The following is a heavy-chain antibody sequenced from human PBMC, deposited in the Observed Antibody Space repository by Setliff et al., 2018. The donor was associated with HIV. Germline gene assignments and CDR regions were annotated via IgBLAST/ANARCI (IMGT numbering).Heavy chain of an antibody. V-gene: IGHV4-4*07. CDR1: GGSISSSY. CDR2: IYTSGST. D-gene: IGHD3-16*01. J-gene: IGHJ4*02. CDR3: AREGGADRYFDY. Sequence: PSETLSLTCTVSGGSISSSYWSWIRQPAGKGLEWIGRIYTSGSTNYNPSLKSRVTISVDTSKSQFSLKVMSVTAADTAVYYCAREGGADRYFDYWGPGTPVTVSS.